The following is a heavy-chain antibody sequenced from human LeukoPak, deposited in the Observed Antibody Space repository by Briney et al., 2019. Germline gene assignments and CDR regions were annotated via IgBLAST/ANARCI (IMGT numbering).Heavy chain of an antibody. J-gene: IGHJ4*02. D-gene: IGHD3-3*01. Sequence: ASVKVSCKASGGTFSSYAISWVRQAPGQGLEWMGGFDPEDGETIYAQKFQGRVTMTEDTSTDTAYMELSSPRSEDTAVYYCATETLLHRNFDYWGQGTLVTVSS. CDR2: FDPEDGET. CDR3: ATETLLHRNFDY. V-gene: IGHV1-24*01. CDR1: GGTFSSYA.